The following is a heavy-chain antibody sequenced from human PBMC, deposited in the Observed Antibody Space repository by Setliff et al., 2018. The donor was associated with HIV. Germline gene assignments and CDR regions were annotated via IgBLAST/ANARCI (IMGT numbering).Heavy chain of an antibody. CDR3: ASGYEEYCYDSSGYYSFDY. J-gene: IGHJ4*02. CDR1: GGTLSTYG. CDR2: IIPVLGIT. Sequence: SVKVSCKASGGTLSTYGISWVRQAPGQGLEWMGGIIPVLGITNYAQKFQGGVTMTTDTSSTTAYMEVRSLRSDDTAVYYCASGYEEYCYDSSGYYSFDYWGQGTLVTVSS. V-gene: IGHV1-69*10. D-gene: IGHD3-22*01.